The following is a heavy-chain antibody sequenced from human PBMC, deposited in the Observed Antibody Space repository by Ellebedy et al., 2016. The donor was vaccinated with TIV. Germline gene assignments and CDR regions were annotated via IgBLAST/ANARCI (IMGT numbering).Heavy chain of an antibody. CDR1: GFTFSSHS. Sequence: GESLKISCAGSGFTFSSHSMHWVRPVPGKGLEWVAIISFDGNLKDYADSVRGRFTISRDNSKNTLYLLMNSLRADDTAVYYCARGGASSKYFDDWGQGTLVTVSS. V-gene: IGHV3-30-3*01. CDR2: ISFDGNLK. J-gene: IGHJ4*02. CDR3: ARGGASSKYFDD.